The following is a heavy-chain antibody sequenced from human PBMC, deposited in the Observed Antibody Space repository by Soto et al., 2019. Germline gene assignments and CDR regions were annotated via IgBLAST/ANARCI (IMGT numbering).Heavy chain of an antibody. CDR1: GFTFSSYA. CDR2: ISGSGGST. CDR3: AKGSWDIVATKFDY. V-gene: IGHV3-23*01. Sequence: GVLRLSCAASGFTFSSYAMSWVRQAPGKGLEWVSAISGSGGSTYYADSVKGRFTISRDNSKNTLYLQMNSLRAEDTAVYYCAKGSWDIVATKFDYWGQGTLVTVSS. J-gene: IGHJ4*02. D-gene: IGHD5-12*01.